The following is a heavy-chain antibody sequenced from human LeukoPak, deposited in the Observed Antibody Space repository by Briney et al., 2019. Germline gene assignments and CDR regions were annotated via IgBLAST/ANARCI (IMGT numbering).Heavy chain of an antibody. CDR1: GFTFSSYS. Sequence: GGSLRLSCAASGFTFSSYSMNWVRQAPGKGLEWVSSISSSSSYIYYADSVKGRFTISRDNAKNSLYLQMNSLRAEDTAVYYCAKAGRYCSGGSCHPLFDYWGQGTLVTVSS. D-gene: IGHD2-15*01. V-gene: IGHV3-21*04. J-gene: IGHJ4*02. CDR2: ISSSSSYI. CDR3: AKAGRYCSGGSCHPLFDY.